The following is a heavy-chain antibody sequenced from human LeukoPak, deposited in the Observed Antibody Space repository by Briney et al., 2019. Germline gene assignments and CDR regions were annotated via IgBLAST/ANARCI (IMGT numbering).Heavy chain of an antibody. CDR1: GGSISSSSYY. D-gene: IGHD5-24*01. CDR2: IYYSGST. CDR3: ARDGGVEMAALF. J-gene: IGHJ4*02. Sequence: SSETLSLTCTVSGGSISSSSYYWGWIRQPPGKGLEWIGSIYYSGSTYYNPSLKSRVTISVDTSKNQFSLKLSSVTAADTAVYYCARDGGVEMAALFWGQGTLVTVSS. V-gene: IGHV4-39*07.